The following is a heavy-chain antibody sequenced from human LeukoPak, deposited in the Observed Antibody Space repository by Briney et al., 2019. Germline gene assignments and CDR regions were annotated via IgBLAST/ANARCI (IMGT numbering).Heavy chain of an antibody. Sequence: EASVKVSCKASGYTFTNYAMNWVRQAPGQGPEWMGWIHPSTGNPTYAQGFTGRFVFSLDTSVSTTYLQISSLKAEDTAVYYCARAYQRLGELSLPDYWGQGTLVTVSS. CDR2: IHPSTGNP. CDR3: ARAYQRLGELSLPDY. D-gene: IGHD3-16*02. J-gene: IGHJ4*02. CDR1: GYTFTNYA. V-gene: IGHV7-4-1*02.